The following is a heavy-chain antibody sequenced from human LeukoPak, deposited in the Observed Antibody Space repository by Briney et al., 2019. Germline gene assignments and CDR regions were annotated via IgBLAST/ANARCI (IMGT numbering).Heavy chain of an antibody. Sequence: GESLKISCKGSGYSFTSYWIGWVRQMPGKGLEWMGIIYPGDSDTRYSPSFQGQVTISADKSISTAYLQWSSLKASDTAMYYCARSPSLRFFDWLLAYYFDYWGKGPLVTVSS. CDR3: ARSPSLRFFDWLLAYYFDY. CDR1: GYSFTSYW. J-gene: IGHJ4*02. CDR2: IYPGDSDT. V-gene: IGHV5-51*01. D-gene: IGHD3-9*01.